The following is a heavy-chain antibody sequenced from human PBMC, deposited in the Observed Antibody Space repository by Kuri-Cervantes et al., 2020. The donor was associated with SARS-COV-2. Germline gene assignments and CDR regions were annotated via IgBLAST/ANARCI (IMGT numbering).Heavy chain of an antibody. CDR1: GGSVTSAGYS. D-gene: IGHD3-3*01. Sequence: SCVVSGGSVTSAGYSWNWIRQSPGKALEWLGFISHSGSTEYTPFLKSRLAISVDKAKNQVSLKVTSVSAADTAVYYCARGTGYDFWSGSDYYFDYWGQGITVTVSS. V-gene: IGHV4-30-2*06. J-gene: IGHJ4*02. CDR3: ARGTGYDFWSGSDYYFDY. CDR2: ISHSGST.